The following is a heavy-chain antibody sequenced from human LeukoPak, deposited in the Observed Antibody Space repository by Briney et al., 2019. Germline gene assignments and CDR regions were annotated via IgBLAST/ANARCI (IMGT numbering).Heavy chain of an antibody. V-gene: IGHV1-69*05. CDR3: ARDPTYCGGDCSQYY. CDR2: IIPIFGTA. J-gene: IGHJ4*02. CDR1: GGTFSRYA. Sequence: SVKVSCKASGGTFSRYAISWVRQAPGQGLEWMGRIIPIFGTANYAQKFQGRVTITTDESTSTAYMELSSLRSEDTAVYYCARDPTYCGGDCSQYYWGQGTLVTVSS. D-gene: IGHD2-21*02.